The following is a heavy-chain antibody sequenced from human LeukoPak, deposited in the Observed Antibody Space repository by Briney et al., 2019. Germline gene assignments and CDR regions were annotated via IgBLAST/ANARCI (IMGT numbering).Heavy chain of an antibody. CDR2: ISFDGSDT. CDR1: AFTFSTYG. CDR3: AKGGGGRLIYYYYMDV. D-gene: IGHD3-16*01. V-gene: IGHV3-30*18. Sequence: GGSLRLSCAASAFTFSTYGMHWVRQAPGKGLEWVAVISFDGSDTYYADSVKGRFTISRDNSKNTLYLQMTSLRAEAMALYYCAKGGGGRLIYYYYMDVWGKGTTVTVSS. J-gene: IGHJ6*03.